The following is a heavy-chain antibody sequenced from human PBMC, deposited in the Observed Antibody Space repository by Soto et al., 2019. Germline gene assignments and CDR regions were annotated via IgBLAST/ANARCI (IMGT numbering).Heavy chain of an antibody. CDR2: IYHSGST. CDR1: GVSISSGGSS. V-gene: IGHV4-30-2*01. CDR3: AREGYGSGSYVGAFDI. Sequence: SEPLSLTCAVSGVSISSGGSSWSWIRQPPGEGLEWIGYIYHSGSTYYTPSLKSRVTISVDRSKNQFSLKLSSVTAADTAVYYCAREGYGSGSYVGAFDIWGQGTMVT. J-gene: IGHJ3*02. D-gene: IGHD3-10*01.